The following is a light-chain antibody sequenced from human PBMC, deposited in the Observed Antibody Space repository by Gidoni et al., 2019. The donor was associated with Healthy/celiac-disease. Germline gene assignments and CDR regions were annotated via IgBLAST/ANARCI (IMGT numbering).Light chain of an antibody. CDR3: AAWDDSLNGYV. J-gene: IGLJ1*01. Sequence: QSVLPQPPSASGTPGQGVTISCSGSSSNIGSNTVNWYRQPPGTAPKLLIYSNNQRPSGVPSRFSGSRSGTSASLAISGLQSGDEADYYCAAWDDSLNGYVFGTGAKVTVL. CDR2: SNN. CDR1: SSNIGSNT. V-gene: IGLV1-44*01.